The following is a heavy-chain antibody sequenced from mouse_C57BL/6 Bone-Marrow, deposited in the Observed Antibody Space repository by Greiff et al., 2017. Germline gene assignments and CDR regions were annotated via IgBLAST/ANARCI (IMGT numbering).Heavy chain of an antibody. CDR2: IDPEDGET. V-gene: IGHV14-2*01. Sequence: VQLQQSGAELVKPGASVKLSCTASGFNIKDYYMHWVKQRTEQGLEWIGRIDPEDGETKYAPKFQGKATITADTSSNTAYLQLSSLTSEATAVYYSASSYGSSFPYAMDYWGQGTSVTVSS. J-gene: IGHJ4*01. CDR1: GFNIKDYY. CDR3: ASSYGSSFPYAMDY. D-gene: IGHD1-1*01.